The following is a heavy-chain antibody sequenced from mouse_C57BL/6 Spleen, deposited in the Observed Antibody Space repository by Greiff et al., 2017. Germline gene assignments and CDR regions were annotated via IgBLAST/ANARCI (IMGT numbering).Heavy chain of an antibody. CDR1: GYTFTGYW. Sequence: QVQLKESGAELMKPGASVKLSCKATGYTFTGYWIEWVKQRPGPGLEWIGEILPGSGSTNYNEKFKGKATFTADPSSNTAYMQLSSLTTEDSAIYYCARKLVSYWYFDVWGTGTTVTVSS. CDR2: ILPGSGST. D-gene: IGHD4-1*01. V-gene: IGHV1-9*01. CDR3: ARKLVSYWYFDV. J-gene: IGHJ1*03.